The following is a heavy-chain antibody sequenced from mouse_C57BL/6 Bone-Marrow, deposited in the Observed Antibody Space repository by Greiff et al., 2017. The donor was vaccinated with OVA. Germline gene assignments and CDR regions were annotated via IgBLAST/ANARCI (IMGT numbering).Heavy chain of an antibody. CDR3: ARDPY. CDR2: ISSGGSTI. CDR1: GFTFSDYG. V-gene: IGHV5-17*01. J-gene: IGHJ3*01. Sequence: EVHLVESGGGLVKPGGSLKLSCAASGFTFSDYGMHWVRQAPEKGLEWVAYISSGGSTIYYAETVKGRFTIARDNAKSTPFLQMTSLRSEDTAMYYCARDPYWGQGTLVTVSA.